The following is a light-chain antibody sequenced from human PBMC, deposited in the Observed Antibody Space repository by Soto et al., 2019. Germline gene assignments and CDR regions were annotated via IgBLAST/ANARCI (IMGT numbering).Light chain of an antibody. CDR2: DAS. CDR1: QGVISS. V-gene: IGKV1D-13*01. Sequence: AIQLTQSPSSLSASVGNKVTITCRTSQGVISSLAWYQQKPGTAPKLLIYDASDFVTGVLSRFSGSGSGTDFTLTISSLQPEDFATYYCQQLNNYPLTFGQGTRLEIK. J-gene: IGKJ5*01. CDR3: QQLNNYPLT.